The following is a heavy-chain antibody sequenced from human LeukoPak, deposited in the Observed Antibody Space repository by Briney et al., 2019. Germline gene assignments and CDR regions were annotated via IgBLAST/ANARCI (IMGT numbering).Heavy chain of an antibody. V-gene: IGHV3-33*01. CDR1: GSTFSSYG. CDR3: ARDRKDYYGSGSPPPPDFDY. Sequence: GGSLRLSCAASGSTFSSYGMHWVRQAPGKGLEWVAVIWYDGSNKYYADSVKGRFTISRDNSKNTLYLQMNSLRAEDTAVYYCARDRKDYYGSGSPPPPDFDYWGQGTLVTVSS. J-gene: IGHJ4*02. CDR2: IWYDGSNK. D-gene: IGHD3-10*01.